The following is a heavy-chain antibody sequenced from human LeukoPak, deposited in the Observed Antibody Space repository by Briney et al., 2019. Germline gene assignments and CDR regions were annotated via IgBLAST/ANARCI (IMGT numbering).Heavy chain of an antibody. CDR1: GFTFSRYG. Sequence: GEPLPLSCSASGFTFSRYGMHWVGQAPGKGLEWVAFIRYDGSNKHYADTLKGQLTIYRDNSKNTLHLQMHSLRAEDTTVYYCAKWLRGYRYGYGSFHYWGQGTLVTVSS. J-gene: IGHJ4*02. CDR2: IRYDGSNK. CDR3: AKWLRGYRYGYGSFHY. V-gene: IGHV3-30*02. D-gene: IGHD5-18*01.